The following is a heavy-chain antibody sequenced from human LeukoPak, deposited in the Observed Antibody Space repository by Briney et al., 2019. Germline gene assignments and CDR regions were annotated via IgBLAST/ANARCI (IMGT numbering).Heavy chain of an antibody. D-gene: IGHD5-12*01. CDR3: AKVRMGSGYDSPDDAFDI. CDR2: ISGSGFST. V-gene: IGHV3-23*01. CDR1: GFTFSSFA. Sequence: GGSLRLSCAASGFTFSSFAMSWVRQAPGKGLEWVSGISGSGFSTYYADSVKGRFTISRDNSKNTVFLQMNSLRAEDTAVYYCAKVRMGSGYDSPDDAFDIWGQGTMVTVSS. J-gene: IGHJ3*02.